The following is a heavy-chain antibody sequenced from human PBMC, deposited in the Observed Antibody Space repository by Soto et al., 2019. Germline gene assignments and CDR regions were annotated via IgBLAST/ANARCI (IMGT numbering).Heavy chain of an antibody. CDR2: INPSVGST. CDR3: ARDPSNTSGYYQYFDS. CDR1: GYTFTSQS. J-gene: IGHJ4*02. V-gene: IGHV1-46*01. Sequence: ASVKVSCKASGYTFTSQSMHWVRQAPGQGLEWMGVINPSVGSTTYAQKFQGRVTMTRDTSTSTVYMEVSSLRSEDTVVYYCARDPSNTSGYYQYFDSWGQGTLVTVSS. D-gene: IGHD3-22*01.